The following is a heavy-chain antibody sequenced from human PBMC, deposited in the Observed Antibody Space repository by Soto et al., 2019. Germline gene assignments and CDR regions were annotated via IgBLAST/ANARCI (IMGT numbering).Heavy chain of an antibody. D-gene: IGHD3-10*01. CDR2: IYDTGNS. CDR1: GGSISSGGYY. J-gene: IGHJ5*01. Sequence: TLSLTCTVSGGSISSGGYYWIWLRQPPGQALEWIAYIYDTGNSFYNPSLKCQCTMTVGTSKYQCSRKLNSVTAAYTAGYYLATLVGPASMIRGEGFFDSMGQGA. CDR3: ATLVGPASMIRGEGFFDS. V-gene: IGHV4-31*01.